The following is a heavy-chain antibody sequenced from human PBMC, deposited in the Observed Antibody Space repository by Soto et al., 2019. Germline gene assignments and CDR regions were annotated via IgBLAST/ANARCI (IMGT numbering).Heavy chain of an antibody. CDR1: GFTFSDYY. V-gene: IGHV3-11*01. D-gene: IGHD6-19*01. J-gene: IGHJ4*02. CDR3: GREGSAWSRGY. Sequence: QPQLVESGGGLVKPGGSLRLSCAGSGFTFSDYYMSWIRQAPGKGLEWVSHISEGGTTIYYSDSVKGRFTVSRDDAKNSLYLQMNSLRVADTAVYYCGREGSAWSRGYWGQGTLVTVSS. CDR2: ISEGGTTI.